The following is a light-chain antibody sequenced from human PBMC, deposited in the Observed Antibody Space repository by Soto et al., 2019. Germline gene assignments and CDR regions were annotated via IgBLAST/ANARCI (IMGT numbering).Light chain of an antibody. CDR1: SGSIASNY. CDR2: ESN. V-gene: IGLV6-57*04. Sequence: NFMLTQPHSVSESPGKTVTLSCTRSSGSIASNYLQWYQQRPDSAPATVIYESNQRPSGVPDRFSGSIDSSSNSASLTISGLKIEDEADYYCQSSDVTIVVFGGGTKLTVL. CDR3: QSSDVTIVV. J-gene: IGLJ2*01.